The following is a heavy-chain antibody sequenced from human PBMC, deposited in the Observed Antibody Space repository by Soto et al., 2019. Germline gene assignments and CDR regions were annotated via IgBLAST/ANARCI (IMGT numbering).Heavy chain of an antibody. V-gene: IGHV3-21*01. CDR1: GFTFSSYS. D-gene: IGHD6-19*01. J-gene: IGHJ4*02. CDR2: ISSSSSYI. Sequence: EVQLVESGGGLVKPGGSLRLSCAASGFTFSSYSMNWVRQAPGKGLEWVSSISSSSSYIYYADSVKGRFTISRDNAKNSLYLQRNSLRAEDTAVYYCARDWEWLATYYFDYWGQGTLVTVSS. CDR3: ARDWEWLATYYFDY.